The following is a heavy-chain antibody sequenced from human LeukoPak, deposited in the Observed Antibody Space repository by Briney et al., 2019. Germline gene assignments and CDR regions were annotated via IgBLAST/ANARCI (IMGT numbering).Heavy chain of an antibody. V-gene: IGHV3-11*04. D-gene: IGHD3-16*01. CDR1: GFTFSDYY. Sequence: GGSLRLACAASGFTFSDYYMSWIRQAPGKGLEWVSYISSSGSTIYYADSVKGRFTISRDNAKNTLYLQMNSLRAEDTAVYYCASRGATSWGYYYYYMDVWGKGTTVTVSS. CDR3: ASRGATSWGYYYYYMDV. J-gene: IGHJ6*03. CDR2: ISSSGSTI.